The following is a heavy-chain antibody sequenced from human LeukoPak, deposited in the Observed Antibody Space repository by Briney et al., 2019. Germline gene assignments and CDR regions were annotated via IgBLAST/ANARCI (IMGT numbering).Heavy chain of an antibody. V-gene: IGHV1-24*01. J-gene: IGHJ5*02. CDR1: GYTLNELS. D-gene: IGHD3-3*01. Sequence: ASVKVSCKVSGYTLNELSIHWVRQAAGKGLEWMGGFDPEYGETVHAQKFQGRVTMAEDTSTDTAYMELSSLRSEDTAVYYCAPLDFWVPSTWGQGTLVTVSS. CDR3: APLDFWVPST. CDR2: FDPEYGET.